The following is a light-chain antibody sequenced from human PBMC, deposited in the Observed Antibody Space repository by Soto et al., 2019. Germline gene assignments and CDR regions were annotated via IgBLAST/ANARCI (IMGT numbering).Light chain of an antibody. CDR1: QSVSSD. CDR3: QHRSNWPRIS. CDR2: DAS. Sequence: EIVLTQSPATLSLSPGERATLSCRASQSVSSDLAWYQQKPGQAPRLLIYDASTRATGIPDRFSGSGSGTDFTLTISSLEPEDFAVYHCQHRSNWPRISFGQGTRLEIK. V-gene: IGKV3-11*01. J-gene: IGKJ5*01.